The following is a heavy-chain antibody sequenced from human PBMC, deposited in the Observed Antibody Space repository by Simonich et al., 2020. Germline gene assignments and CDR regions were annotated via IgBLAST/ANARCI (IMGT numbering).Heavy chain of an antibody. CDR2: ISSSSSYI. V-gene: IGHV3-21*04. CDR1: GFTFSSYS. CDR3: AKDLGERITMIVVVIDAFDI. Sequence: GGGLVKPGGSLRLSCAASGFTFSSYSMNWVRQAPGKGLEWVSSISSSSSYIYYADSVKGRFTISRDNSKNTLYLQMNSLRAEDTAVYYCAKDLGERITMIVVVIDAFDIWGQGTMVTVSS. D-gene: IGHD3-22*01. J-gene: IGHJ3*02.